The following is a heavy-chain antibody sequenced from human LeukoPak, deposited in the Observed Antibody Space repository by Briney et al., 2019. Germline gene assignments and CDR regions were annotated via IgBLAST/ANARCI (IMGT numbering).Heavy chain of an antibody. D-gene: IGHD6-19*01. CDR2: ISSSSSYI. CDR3: ARDGGQWHSDLVRYYYYGMDV. Sequence: GGSLRLSCAASGFTFSSYSMNWVRQAPGKGLEWVSSISSSSSYIYYADSVKGRFTISRDNAKNSLYLQMNSLRAEDTAGYYCARDGGQWHSDLVRYYYYGMDVWGQGTTVTVSS. CDR1: GFTFSSYS. J-gene: IGHJ6*02. V-gene: IGHV3-21*01.